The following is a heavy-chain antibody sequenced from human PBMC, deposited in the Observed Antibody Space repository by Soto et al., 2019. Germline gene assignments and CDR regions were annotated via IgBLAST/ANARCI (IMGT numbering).Heavy chain of an antibody. CDR2: INPNSGGT. Sequence: GQGLEWMGWINPNSGGTNYAQKFQGRVTMTRDTSISTAYMELSRLRSDDTAVYYCAGDQRPATAGDWFDPWGQGTLVTVSS. J-gene: IGHJ5*02. V-gene: IGHV1-2*02. D-gene: IGHD2-2*01. CDR3: AGDQRPATAGDWFDP.